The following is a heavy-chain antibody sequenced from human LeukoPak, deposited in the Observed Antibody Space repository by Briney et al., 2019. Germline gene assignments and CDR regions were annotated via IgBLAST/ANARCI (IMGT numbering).Heavy chain of an antibody. CDR3: AKDEPYSSSWYGGTY. CDR1: GFTFSGYA. V-gene: IGHV3-23*01. CDR2: ISGSGGST. D-gene: IGHD6-13*01. J-gene: IGHJ4*02. Sequence: PGGSLRLSCAASGFTFSGYAMSWVRQAPGKGLEWVSAISGSGGSTYYADSVKGRFTISRDNSKNTLYLQMNSLRAEDTAVYYCAKDEPYSSSWYGGTYWGQGTLVTVSS.